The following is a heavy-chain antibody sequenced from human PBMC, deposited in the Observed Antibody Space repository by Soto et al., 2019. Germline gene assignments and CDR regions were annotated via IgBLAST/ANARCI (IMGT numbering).Heavy chain of an antibody. CDR2: IKPDGSES. CDR1: GFTLSSYW. D-gene: IGHD3-22*01. J-gene: IGHJ4*02. Sequence: PGGALRLSCAASGFTLSSYWMRWVRQAPGKGLEWVATIKPDGSESYYVDSVKGRFTISRDNAKNSLYLNMNSLRVEDTAVYYCARESAGAQFSSGYRRYLDHWGPGTPVTVSS. V-gene: IGHV3-7*01. CDR3: ARESAGAQFSSGYRRYLDH.